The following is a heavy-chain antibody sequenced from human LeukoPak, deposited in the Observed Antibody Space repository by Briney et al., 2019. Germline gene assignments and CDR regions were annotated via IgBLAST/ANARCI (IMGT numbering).Heavy chain of an antibody. Sequence: ASVKVSCKASGYTFTSYAMHWVRQAPGQRLEWMGWINAGNGNTKYSQNFQGRVTFTRDTSASTAYMELSSLRSEDTAVYYCARAEGDGDSYFDYWGQGTLVTVSS. CDR3: ARAEGDGDSYFDY. CDR2: INAGNGNT. J-gene: IGHJ4*02. CDR1: GYTFTSYA. D-gene: IGHD4-17*01. V-gene: IGHV1-3*01.